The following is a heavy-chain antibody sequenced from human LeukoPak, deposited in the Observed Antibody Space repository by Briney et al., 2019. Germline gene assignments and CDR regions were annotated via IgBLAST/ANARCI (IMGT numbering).Heavy chain of an antibody. V-gene: IGHV4-34*01. D-gene: IGHD6-19*01. CDR1: GGSFSGYY. CDR3: ARARPYSSGWYGDKYFQH. Sequence: SETLSLTCAVYGGSFSGYYWSWVRQPPGKGLEWVGEINHSGSTNYNPSLKSRVTISGDTSKKQFSLKLSSVTAADTAVYYCARARPYSSGWYGDKYFQHWGQGTLVTVSS. CDR2: INHSGST. J-gene: IGHJ1*01.